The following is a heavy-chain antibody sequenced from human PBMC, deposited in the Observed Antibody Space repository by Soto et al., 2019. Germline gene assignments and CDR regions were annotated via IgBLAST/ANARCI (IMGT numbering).Heavy chain of an antibody. CDR3: ARAPGNWNPPLV. V-gene: IGHV4-34*01. D-gene: IGHD1-1*01. CDR2: INHSGST. J-gene: IGHJ1*01. CDR1: GGSFSGYY. Sequence: PSETLSLTCAVYGGSFSGYYWSWIRQPPGKGLEWIGEINHSGSTNYNPSLKSRVTISVDTSKNQFSLKLSSVTAADTAVYYCARAPGNWNPPLVWGQRTLVTVSS.